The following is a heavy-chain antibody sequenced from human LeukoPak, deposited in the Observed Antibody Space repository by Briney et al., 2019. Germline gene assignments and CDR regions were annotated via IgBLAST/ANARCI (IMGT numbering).Heavy chain of an antibody. CDR2: INPNSGGT. V-gene: IGHV1-2*06. CDR1: GYTFTGYY. CDR3: ASHYYDSSGQQHD. J-gene: IGHJ4*02. Sequence: ASVKVSCKASGYTFTGYYMHWVRQAPGQGLEWMGRINPNSGGTNYAQKVQGRVTMTRDTSISTAYMELSRLRSDDTAVYYCASHYYDSSGQQHDWGQGTLVTVST. D-gene: IGHD3-22*01.